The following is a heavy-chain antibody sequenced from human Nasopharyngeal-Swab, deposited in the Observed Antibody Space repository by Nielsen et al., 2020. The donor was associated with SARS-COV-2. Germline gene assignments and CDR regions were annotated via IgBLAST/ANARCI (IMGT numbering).Heavy chain of an antibody. V-gene: IGHV4-31*02. Sequence: WIRQPPGKGLEWIGYIYYSGSTYYNPSLKSRVTISVDTSKNQFSLKLSSVTAADTAVYYCARAGAQLPEYYFDYWGQGTLVTSPQ. D-gene: IGHD1-7*01. CDR2: IYYSGST. CDR3: ARAGAQLPEYYFDY. J-gene: IGHJ4*02.